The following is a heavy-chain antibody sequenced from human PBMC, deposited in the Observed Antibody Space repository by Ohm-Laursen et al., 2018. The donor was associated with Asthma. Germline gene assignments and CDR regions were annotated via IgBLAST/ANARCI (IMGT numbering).Heavy chain of an antibody. D-gene: IGHD3-3*01. CDR1: GGSISSYY. CDR2: IYYSGST. Sequence: SDTLSLTCTVSGGSISSYYWSWIRQPPGKGLEWIGYIYYSGSTNYNPSLKSRVTISVDTSKNQFSLKLSSVTAADTAVYYCARETQRITIFGVVIMDAFDIWGQGTMVTVSS. CDR3: ARETQRITIFGVVIMDAFDI. J-gene: IGHJ3*02. V-gene: IGHV4-59*01.